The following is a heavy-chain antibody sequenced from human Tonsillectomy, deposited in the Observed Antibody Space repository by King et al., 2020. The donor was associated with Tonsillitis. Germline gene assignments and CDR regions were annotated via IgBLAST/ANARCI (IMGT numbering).Heavy chain of an antibody. CDR2: LSGSGGST. CDR1: GFTFSSYA. Sequence: VQLVESGGGLIQPGGSLRLSCAASGFTFSSYAMNWVRQAPGKGLEWVSGLSGSGGSTYYADSVEGRFAISRDNSKNTLYLQMNSLRAEDTAVYYCAKDRDFWSPHGMDVWGKGTTVTVSS. CDR3: AKDRDFWSPHGMDV. V-gene: IGHV3-23*04. J-gene: IGHJ6*04. D-gene: IGHD3-3*01.